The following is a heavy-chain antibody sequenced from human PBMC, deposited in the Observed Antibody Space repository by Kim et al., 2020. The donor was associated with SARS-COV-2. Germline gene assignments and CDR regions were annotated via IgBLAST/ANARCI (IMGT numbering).Heavy chain of an antibody. Sequence: GGSLRLSCAASGFTFSTYAMTWVRQAAGKGLEWVSGVSGSGATTYYADSVKDRFTISRDNSKNTLYLQMNSLRAEDTAVYYCARRYCSSASCYSRLDAFDIWGQGTMVTVSS. CDR1: GFTFSTYA. D-gene: IGHD2-2*01. J-gene: IGHJ3*02. CDR3: ARRYCSSASCYSRLDAFDI. CDR2: VSGSGATT. V-gene: IGHV3-23*01.